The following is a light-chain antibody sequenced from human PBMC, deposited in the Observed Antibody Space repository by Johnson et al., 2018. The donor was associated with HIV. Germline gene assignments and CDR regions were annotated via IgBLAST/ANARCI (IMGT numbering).Light chain of an antibody. CDR1: SSNVGSSF. CDR3: ETLDSSLSGYYV. Sequence: QPVLTQPPSVSAAPGQTVTISCSGSSSNVGSSFVSWYRQVPGTAPKLLIYEHNKRPSGIPDRFSGSKSGTSATLGITGLQTGDEADYYCETLDSSLSGYYVFGTGTKLTVL. V-gene: IGLV1-51*02. CDR2: EHN. J-gene: IGLJ1*01.